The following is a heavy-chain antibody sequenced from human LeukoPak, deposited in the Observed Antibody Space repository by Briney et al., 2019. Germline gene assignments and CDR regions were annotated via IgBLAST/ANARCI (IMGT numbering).Heavy chain of an antibody. V-gene: IGHV1-3*01. CDR3: ARAQSAYCSSSSCYGGYFDY. D-gene: IGHD2-2*01. CDR1: GYTFTSYA. CDR2: INAGNGNT. J-gene: IGHJ4*02. Sequence: ASVKVSCKASGYTFTSYAMHWVRQAPGQRPEWMGWINAGNGNTKYSQKFQGRVTITRDTSASTAYMELSSLRPEDTAVYYCARAQSAYCSSSSCYGGYFDYWGQGTLVTVSS.